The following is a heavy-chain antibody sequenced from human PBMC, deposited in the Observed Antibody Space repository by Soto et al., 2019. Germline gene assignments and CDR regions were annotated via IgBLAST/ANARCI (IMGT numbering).Heavy chain of an antibody. V-gene: IGHV3-74*03. CDR1: GFTFSSYW. J-gene: IGHJ4*02. CDR3: VRDYDSSGFYSGH. Sequence: EVQLVESGGGSVQPGGSLRLSCAASGFTFSSYWMHWVRQSPGKGLVWVSQIDSDGRSTTYADTVKGRFTVSRDNAKNKLFLQMNSLRAEDTAVYYCVRDYDSSGFYSGHWGQGTLVTVSS. D-gene: IGHD3-22*01. CDR2: IDSDGRST.